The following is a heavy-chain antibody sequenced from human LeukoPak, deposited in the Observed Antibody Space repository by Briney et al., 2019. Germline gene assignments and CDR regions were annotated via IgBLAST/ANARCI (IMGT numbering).Heavy chain of an antibody. J-gene: IGHJ6*03. CDR2: ISAYNGTT. Sequence: GASVKVSCKASGYTFTSYGISWVRQAPGQGLEWMGWISAYNGTTNYAQKLQGRVTMTTDTSTSTAYMELRSLRSDDTAVYYCARPSNVVGWWLSPEGVNYYMDVWGKGTTVTVSS. CDR3: ARPSNVVGWWLSPEGVNYYMDV. V-gene: IGHV1-18*01. CDR1: GYTFTSYG. D-gene: IGHD2-15*01.